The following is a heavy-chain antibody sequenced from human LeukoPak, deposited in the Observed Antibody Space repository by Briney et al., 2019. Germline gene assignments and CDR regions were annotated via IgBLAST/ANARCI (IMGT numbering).Heavy chain of an antibody. CDR2: IIPIFGTA. CDR3: ARGYSSTINWFDP. V-gene: IGHV1-69*13. J-gene: IGHJ5*02. Sequence: SVKVSCKASGGTFSSYAISWVRQAPGQGLEWMGGIIPIFGTANYAQKFQGRVTITADESTSTAYMELSGLRSEDTAVYYCARGYSSTINWFDPWGQGTLVTVSS. CDR1: GGTFSSYA. D-gene: IGHD6-13*01.